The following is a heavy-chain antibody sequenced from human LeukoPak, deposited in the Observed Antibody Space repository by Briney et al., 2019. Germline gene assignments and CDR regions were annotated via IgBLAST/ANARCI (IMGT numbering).Heavy chain of an antibody. CDR1: GFTFSSYG. J-gene: IGHJ4*02. V-gene: IGHV3-30*03. D-gene: IGHD6-19*01. Sequence: GGSLRLSCAASGFTFSSYGMHWVRQAPGKGLEWVAVISYDGSNKHYADSVKGRFTISRDNSKNTLYLQMNSLRAEDTAVYYCATAVAGTCFDYWGQGTLVTVSS. CDR3: ATAVAGTCFDY. CDR2: ISYDGSNK.